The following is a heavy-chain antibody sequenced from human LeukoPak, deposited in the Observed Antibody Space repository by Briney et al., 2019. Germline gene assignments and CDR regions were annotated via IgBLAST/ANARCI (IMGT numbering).Heavy chain of an antibody. V-gene: IGHV4-59*08. Sequence: SETLSLTCTVSGASISNYYWTWLRQPPGKGLEWIGYVYYTGSTNYNSSLKSRVTISIDTSKNQFSLKLTSVTAADTAVYYCARRVEPVAGTGSFDYWGQGTLVTVSS. J-gene: IGHJ4*02. CDR3: ARRVEPVAGTGSFDY. CDR1: GASISNYY. D-gene: IGHD6-19*01. CDR2: VYYTGST.